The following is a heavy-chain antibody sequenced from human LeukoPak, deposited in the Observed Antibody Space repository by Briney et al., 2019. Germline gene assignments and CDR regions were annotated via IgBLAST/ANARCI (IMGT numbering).Heavy chain of an antibody. D-gene: IGHD3-10*01. CDR1: GGTFSSYA. CDR2: IIPILGVA. CDR3: ARDRSLSWFDP. V-gene: IGHV1-69*04. Sequence: SVKVSCKASGGTFSSYAISWVRQAPGQGLEWMGRIIPILGVANYAQKFQGRVTITADKSTSTAYMELSSLRSEDTAVYYCARDRSLSWFDPWGQGTLVTVSS. J-gene: IGHJ5*02.